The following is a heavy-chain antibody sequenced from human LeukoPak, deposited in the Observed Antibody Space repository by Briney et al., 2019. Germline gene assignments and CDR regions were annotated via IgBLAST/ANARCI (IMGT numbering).Heavy chain of an antibody. J-gene: IGHJ5*02. CDR1: GYTFTGYY. V-gene: IGHV1-2*02. Sequence: GASVKVSCKASGYTFTGYYMHWVRQAPGQGLEWMGWINPNSGDTNYSQKFQGRVYMTRDTSINTAYMELSSLRSEDTAVYYCARGRGVVGYDILAWGQGTLVTVSS. CDR2: INPNSGDT. D-gene: IGHD3-9*01. CDR3: ARGRGVVGYDILA.